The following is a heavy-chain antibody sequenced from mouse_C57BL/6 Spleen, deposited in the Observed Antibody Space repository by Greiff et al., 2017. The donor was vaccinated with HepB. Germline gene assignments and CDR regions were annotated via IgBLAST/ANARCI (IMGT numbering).Heavy chain of an antibody. J-gene: IGHJ1*03. CDR3: ARSKVGHWYFDV. Sequence: QVQLKQPGAELVKPGASVKLSCKASGYTFTSYWMQWVKQRPGQGLEWIGEIDPSDSYTNYNQKFKGKATLTVDTSSSTAYMQLSSLTSEDSAVYYCARSKVGHWYFDVWGTGTTVTVSS. V-gene: IGHV1-50*01. D-gene: IGHD1-1*01. CDR1: GYTFTSYW. CDR2: IDPSDSYT.